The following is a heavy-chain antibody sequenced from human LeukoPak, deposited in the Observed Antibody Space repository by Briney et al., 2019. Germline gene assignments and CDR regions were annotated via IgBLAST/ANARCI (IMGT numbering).Heavy chain of an antibody. CDR2: ISAYNGNT. Sequence: GASVKVSCKASGYTFTSYGISWVRQAPGQGLEWMGWISAYNGNTNYAQKLQGRVTMTTDTSTSTAYMELRSLRSDDTAVYYCARVVTMVRGVYYYGMDVWGQGTTVTVSS. CDR3: ARVVTMVRGVYYYGMDV. D-gene: IGHD3-10*01. CDR1: GYTFTSYG. V-gene: IGHV1-18*01. J-gene: IGHJ6*02.